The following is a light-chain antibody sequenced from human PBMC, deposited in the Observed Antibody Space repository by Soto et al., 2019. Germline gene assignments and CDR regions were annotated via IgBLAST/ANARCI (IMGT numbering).Light chain of an antibody. Sequence: EIVMTQSPATLSVSPGERATLSCRASQSVSSNLAWYQQKPGQAPRLLIYGASTRATGIPARFSGSGSGTDFTLTISSLQSEDFAVYYCQQYNNWSRITFGQGTRLEMK. V-gene: IGKV3-15*01. CDR3: QQYNNWSRIT. CDR1: QSVSSN. J-gene: IGKJ5*01. CDR2: GAS.